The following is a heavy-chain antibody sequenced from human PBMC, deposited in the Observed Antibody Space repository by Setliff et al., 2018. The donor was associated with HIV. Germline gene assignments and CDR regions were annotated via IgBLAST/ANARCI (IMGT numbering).Heavy chain of an antibody. CDR1: GYSVSSGYY. CDR2: FYHSGST. Sequence: SETLSLTCAVSGYSVSSGYYWGWIRQPPGKGLEWIGSFYHSGSTFYNPSLKSRVTISLDTSKNQFSLKLGSVTAADTAVYYGVSGPLSGYGYYFDYWGQGALVTVSS. V-gene: IGHV4-38-2*01. CDR3: VSGPLSGYGYYFDY. J-gene: IGHJ4*02. D-gene: IGHD3-3*01.